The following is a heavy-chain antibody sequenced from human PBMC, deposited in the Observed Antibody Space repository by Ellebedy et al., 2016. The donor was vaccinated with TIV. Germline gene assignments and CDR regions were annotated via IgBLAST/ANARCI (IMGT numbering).Heavy chain of an antibody. J-gene: IGHJ5*02. Sequence: PGGSLRLSCAASGFTVSSNYMNWVRQAPGKGLEWVSVIYSGGDGGDTYYADSVKGRFTISRDNAKNLLYLQMNTLGVEDTAVYYCAAGSREYWFDPWGQGTLVTVSS. CDR2: IYSGGDGGDT. CDR1: GFTVSSNY. V-gene: IGHV3-53*01. CDR3: AAGSREYWFDP. D-gene: IGHD3-10*01.